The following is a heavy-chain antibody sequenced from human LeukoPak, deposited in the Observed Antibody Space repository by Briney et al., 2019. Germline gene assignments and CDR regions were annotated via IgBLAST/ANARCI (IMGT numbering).Heavy chain of an antibody. CDR3: ARGDIVVVPAAIRGGWFDP. D-gene: IGHD2-2*02. J-gene: IGHJ5*02. CDR1: GGSFSGYY. CDR2: INHSGST. Sequence: PSETLSLTCAVYGGSFSGYYWSWIRQPPGKGLEWIGEINHSGSTNYNPSLKSRVTISVDTSKNQFSLKLSSVTAADTAVYYCARGDIVVVPAAIRGGWFDPWGQGTLVTVSS. V-gene: IGHV4-34*01.